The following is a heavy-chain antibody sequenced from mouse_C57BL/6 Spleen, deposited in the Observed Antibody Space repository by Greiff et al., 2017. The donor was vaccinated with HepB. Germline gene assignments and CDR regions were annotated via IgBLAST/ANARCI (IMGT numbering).Heavy chain of an antibody. Sequence: QVQLKESGPELVKPGASVKISCKASGYAFSSSWMNWVKQRPGKGLEWIGRIYPGDGDTNYNGKFKGKATLTADKSSSTAYMQLSSLTSEDSAVYFCARKAQAPYYYAMDYWGQGTSVTVSS. CDR2: IYPGDGDT. V-gene: IGHV1-82*01. CDR1: GYAFSSSW. J-gene: IGHJ4*01. CDR3: ARKAQAPYYYAMDY. D-gene: IGHD3-2*02.